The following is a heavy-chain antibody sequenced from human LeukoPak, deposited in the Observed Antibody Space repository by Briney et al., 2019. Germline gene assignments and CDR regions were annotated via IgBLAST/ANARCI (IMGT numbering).Heavy chain of an antibody. Sequence: PGGSLRLSCAASGFTFSSYSMNWVRQAPWKGLEWVSAISGSGGSTYYADSVKGRFTISRDNSKNTLYPQMNSLRAEDTAVYYCAKVHRFLEWLYYFDYWGQGTLVTVSS. CDR3: AKVHRFLEWLYYFDY. CDR1: GFTFSSYS. D-gene: IGHD3-3*01. V-gene: IGHV3-23*01. J-gene: IGHJ4*02. CDR2: ISGSGGST.